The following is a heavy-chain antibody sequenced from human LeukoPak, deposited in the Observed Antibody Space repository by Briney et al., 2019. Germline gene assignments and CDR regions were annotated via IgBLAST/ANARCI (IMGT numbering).Heavy chain of an antibody. D-gene: IGHD3-16*01. Sequence: SETLSLTCTVSGGSISSYYWSWIRQPPGKGLEWIGYIYYSGTTNYNPSLKSRVTISVDTSKNQFSLKLSSVTAADTAVYYCARWGDGWFDPWGQGTLVTVSS. CDR2: IYYSGTT. V-gene: IGHV4-59*01. CDR1: GGSISSYY. CDR3: ARWGDGWFDP. J-gene: IGHJ5*02.